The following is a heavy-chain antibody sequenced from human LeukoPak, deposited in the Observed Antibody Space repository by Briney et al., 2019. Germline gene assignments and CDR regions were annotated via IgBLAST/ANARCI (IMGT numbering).Heavy chain of an antibody. J-gene: IGHJ6*02. CDR3: AREYYYDDSGKGMDV. CDR2: INPNSGVT. V-gene: IGHV1-2*02. CDR1: GYSFTAYH. D-gene: IGHD3-22*01. Sequence: ASLKVSCKASGYSFTAYHMHWVRQAPGQGLEWMGGINPNSGVTNFAQSFQGRVTMTRDTSISTAYMELSLLRSDDTAVYFCAREYYYDDSGKGMDVWGQGTTVTVSS.